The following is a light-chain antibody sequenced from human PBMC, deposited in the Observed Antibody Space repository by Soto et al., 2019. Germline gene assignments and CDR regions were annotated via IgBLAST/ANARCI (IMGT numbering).Light chain of an antibody. J-gene: IGKJ1*01. V-gene: IGKV1-5*03. Sequence: DIQMTQSPSTLSASVGDRVTITCRASQSISYWLAWYQQKPGKAPKLLIYKASSLESVVPSRFSGSGSGTEFTLTITSLQPDDFATYYCQQYDSYWTFGQGTKVEIK. CDR3: QQYDSYWT. CDR1: QSISYW. CDR2: KAS.